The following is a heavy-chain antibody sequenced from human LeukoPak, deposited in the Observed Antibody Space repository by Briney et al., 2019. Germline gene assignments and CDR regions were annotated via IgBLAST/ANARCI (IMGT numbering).Heavy chain of an antibody. D-gene: IGHD2-2*01. Sequence: ASVKVSCKASGYTFTSYGISWVRQAPGQGLEWMGIINPSGGSTSYAQKFQGRVTMTRDTSTSTVYMELSSLRSEDTAVYYCARVIREVPAAPFDYWGQGTLVTVSS. J-gene: IGHJ4*02. CDR2: INPSGGST. CDR1: GYTFTSYG. CDR3: ARVIREVPAAPFDY. V-gene: IGHV1-46*01.